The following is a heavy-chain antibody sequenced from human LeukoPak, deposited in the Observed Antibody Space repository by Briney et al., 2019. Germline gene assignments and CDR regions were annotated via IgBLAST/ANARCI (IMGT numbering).Heavy chain of an antibody. V-gene: IGHV1-8*01. CDR2: MSPNSGDT. CDR3: VRTPPNWGFDY. J-gene: IGHJ4*02. Sequence: ASVTVSCTASGYTFTSHDINWVRQATGQGLEWMGWMSPNSGDTGYAQKFQGRVTMTSDSSISTAYMELSSLRSEDTAIYYCVRTPPNWGFDYWGQGTLVNVSS. CDR1: GYTFTSHD. D-gene: IGHD7-27*01.